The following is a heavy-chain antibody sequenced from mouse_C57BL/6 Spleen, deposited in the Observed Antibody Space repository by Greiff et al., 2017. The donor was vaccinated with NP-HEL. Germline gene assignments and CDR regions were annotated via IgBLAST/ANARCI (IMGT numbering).Heavy chain of an antibody. CDR3: ARDLRNWDGDAMDY. V-gene: IGHV5-4*01. CDR2: ISDGGSYT. Sequence: EVKVVESGGGLVKPGGSLKLSCAASGFTFSSYAMSWVRQTPEKRLEWVATISDGGSYTYYPDNVKGRFTISRDNAKNNLYLQMSHLKSEDTAMYYCARDLRNWDGDAMDYWGQGTSVTVSS. CDR1: GFTFSSYA. D-gene: IGHD4-1*02. J-gene: IGHJ4*01.